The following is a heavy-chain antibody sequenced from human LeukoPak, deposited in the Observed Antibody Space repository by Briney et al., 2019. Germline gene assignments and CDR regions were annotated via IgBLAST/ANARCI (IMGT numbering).Heavy chain of an antibody. J-gene: IGHJ5*02. CDR1: GGFFSGYY. Sequence: SETLSLTCAVYGGFFSGYYWSWIRQPPGKGLEWIGEINHSGSTNYNPSLKSRVTISIDTSKNQFSLKLSSVTAADTAVYYCARGPSIFGVVIPFDPWGQGTLVTVSS. CDR2: INHSGST. V-gene: IGHV4-34*01. D-gene: IGHD3-3*01. CDR3: ARGPSIFGVVIPFDP.